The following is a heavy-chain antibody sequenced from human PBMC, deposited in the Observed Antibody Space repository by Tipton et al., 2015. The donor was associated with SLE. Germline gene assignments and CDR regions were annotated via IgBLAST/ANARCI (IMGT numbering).Heavy chain of an antibody. CDR3: ARVPAYYYYYMDV. V-gene: IGHV4-59*11. J-gene: IGHJ6*03. CDR2: IYYSGST. CDR1: GGSISSHY. Sequence: TLSLTCTVSGGSISSHYWSWVRQPPGKGLEWIAYIYYSGSTNYNPSLKSRVTISVDTSKNQFSLKLSSVTAADTAVYYCARVPAYYYYYMDVWGKGTTVTVSS.